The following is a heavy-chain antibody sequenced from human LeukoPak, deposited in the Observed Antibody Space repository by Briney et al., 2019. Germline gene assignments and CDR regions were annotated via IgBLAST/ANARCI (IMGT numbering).Heavy chain of an antibody. CDR2: IYYSGST. CDR3: ARGVITIFGVVTYPLYYFDY. V-gene: IGHV4-59*01. Sequence: PSETLSLTCTVSGGSISSYYWSWIWQPPGKGLEWIGYIYYSGSTNYNPSLKSRVTISVDTSKNQFSLKLSSVTAADTAVYYCARGVITIFGVVTYPLYYFDYWGQGTLVTVSS. CDR1: GGSISSYY. D-gene: IGHD3-3*01. J-gene: IGHJ4*02.